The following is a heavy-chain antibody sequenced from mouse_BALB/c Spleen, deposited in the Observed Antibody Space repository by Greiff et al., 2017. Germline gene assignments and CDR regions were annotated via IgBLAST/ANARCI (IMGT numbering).Heavy chain of an antibody. CDR2: ISYSGST. V-gene: IGHV3-8*02. CDR1: GDSITSGY. Sequence: EVKLMESGPSLVKPSQTLSLTCSVTGDSITSGYWNWIRKFPGNKLEYMGYISYSGSTYYNPSLKSRISITRDTSKNQYYLQLNSVTTEDTATYYCARHDYDYWYFDVWGAGTTVTVSS. D-gene: IGHD2-4*01. CDR3: ARHDYDYWYFDV. J-gene: IGHJ1*01.